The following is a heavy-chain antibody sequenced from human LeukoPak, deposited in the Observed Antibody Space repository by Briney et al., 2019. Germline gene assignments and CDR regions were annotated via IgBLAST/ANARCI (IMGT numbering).Heavy chain of an antibody. J-gene: IGHJ4*02. Sequence: XGYTFSSYXXXXXRLAXGQGXXXMGWMNPNSGNTGYAQKFQGRVTMTGDTSISTAYMELSSLMSDDTAVYYCARAIRNQLLSEYWGQGTQVIVSS. V-gene: IGHV1-8*01. D-gene: IGHD2-2*01. CDR1: GYTFSSYX. CDR2: MNPNSGNT. CDR3: ARAIRNQLLSEY.